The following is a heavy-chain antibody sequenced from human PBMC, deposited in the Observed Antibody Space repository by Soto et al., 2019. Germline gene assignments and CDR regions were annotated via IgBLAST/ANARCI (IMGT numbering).Heavy chain of an antibody. J-gene: IGHJ4*02. D-gene: IGHD3-22*01. CDR2: ISSSSSPT. Sequence: GGSLRLSCAAPGFTFSSYSMNWVRQAPGKGLEWVSYISSSSSPTYYADSVKGRFTISRDNAKNSLFLQMNSLRDEDTAVYYCAILGRGYYDSSGYYWSQGTLVTVSS. V-gene: IGHV3-48*02. CDR1: GFTFSSYS. CDR3: AILGRGYYDSSGYY.